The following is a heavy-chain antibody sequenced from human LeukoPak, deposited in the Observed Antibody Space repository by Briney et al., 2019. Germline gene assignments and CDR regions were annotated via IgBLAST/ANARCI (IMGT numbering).Heavy chain of an antibody. CDR2: ISGSGGSK. V-gene: IGHV3-23*01. CDR3: AHLFYDILTGYYN. J-gene: IGHJ4*02. D-gene: IGHD3-9*01. CDR1: GFTFSSHA. Sequence: GGSLSLSCAASGFTFSSHAMSWVRQAPGKGLEWVAGISGSGGSKYYADSGKGRFTVTRNNSKNMLYLKMNILRTEDTAVYYCAHLFYDILTGYYNWGQGTLVCVSS.